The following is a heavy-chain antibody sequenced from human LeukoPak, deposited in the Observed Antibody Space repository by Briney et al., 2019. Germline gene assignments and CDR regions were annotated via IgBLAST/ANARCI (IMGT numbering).Heavy chain of an antibody. J-gene: IGHJ4*02. CDR1: GGSFTNYY. Sequence: PSGTLSLTCTVSGGSFTNYYWSWIRQPAGEGLEWIGHINTKGSTSSNPSLKSPVIMSVDTSKNQFSLKLTSVTGADTAVYYVWGNYRYWDYWGQGILVTVSS. CDR3: WGNYRYWDY. V-gene: IGHV4-4*07. D-gene: IGHD3-16*02. CDR2: INTKGST.